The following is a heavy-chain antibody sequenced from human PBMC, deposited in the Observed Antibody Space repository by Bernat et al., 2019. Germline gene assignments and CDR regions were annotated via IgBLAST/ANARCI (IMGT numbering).Heavy chain of an antibody. Sequence: QVQLVESGGGVVQPGRSLRLSCAASGFTFSSYGMHWVRQAPGKGLEWVAVIWYDGSNKYYADSVKGRFTISRDNSKNTLYLQMNSLRAEEAAVYYCARGGGRIAAAGTRPRTDYYYGMDVWGQGTTVTVSS. J-gene: IGHJ6*02. D-gene: IGHD6-13*01. CDR1: GFTFSSYG. CDR2: IWYDGSNK. CDR3: ARGGGRIAAAGTRPRTDYYYGMDV. V-gene: IGHV3-33*01.